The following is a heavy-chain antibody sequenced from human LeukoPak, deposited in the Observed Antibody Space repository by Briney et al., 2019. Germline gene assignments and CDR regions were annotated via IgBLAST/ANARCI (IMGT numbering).Heavy chain of an antibody. V-gene: IGHV1-69*05. D-gene: IGHD1-26*01. Sequence: SVKVSCKASGGTFSSYAISWVRQAPGQGLEWMEGIIPIFGTANYAQKFQGRVTITTDESTSTAYMELSSLRSEDTAVYYCARASTLVAVDAGWELQGWFDPWGQGTLVTVSS. CDR3: ARASTLVAVDAGWELQGWFDP. CDR2: IIPIFGTA. J-gene: IGHJ5*02. CDR1: GGTFSSYA.